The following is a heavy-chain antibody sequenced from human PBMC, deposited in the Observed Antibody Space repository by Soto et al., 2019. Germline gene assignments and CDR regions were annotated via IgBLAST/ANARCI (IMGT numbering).Heavy chain of an antibody. CDR2: ISSDGHHQ. Sequence: GGSLRLSCATSGFTFNDYAMYWVRQAPGQGLEWVAMISSDGHHQFYVDNLRGRFTVSRDNSKNTLFSQMNSLRPEDTAVYYCSRGTYYPQSSGLHADYWGPGTVVTVPS. D-gene: IGHD3-22*01. V-gene: IGHV3-30*03. J-gene: IGHJ4*02. CDR1: GFTFNDYA. CDR3: SRGTYYPQSSGLHADY.